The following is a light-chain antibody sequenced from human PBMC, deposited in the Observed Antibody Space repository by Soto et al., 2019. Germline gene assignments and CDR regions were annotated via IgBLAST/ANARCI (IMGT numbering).Light chain of an antibody. V-gene: IGKV2-28*01. CDR2: LGS. Sequence: DILMTQSPLSLPVTPGEPASISCRSSQSFLHSNGYNYLDWYLQKPGQSPQLLIYLGSNRASGVPDRFSGSGSGTDFTLKISRVEAEDVGVYYCMQALQTPLTFGGGTKV. CDR3: MQALQTPLT. J-gene: IGKJ4*01. CDR1: QSFLHSNGYNY.